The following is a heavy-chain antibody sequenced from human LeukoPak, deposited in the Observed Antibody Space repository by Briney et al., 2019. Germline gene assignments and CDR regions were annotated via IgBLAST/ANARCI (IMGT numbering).Heavy chain of an antibody. CDR1: GYTYTSYY. Sequence: GASVKVSCKASGYTYTSYYIHWVRQAPGQGLEWMGIINPSGGSASYAQKFEGRVTMTRDTSTSKVYMELSSLRAEDTAVYYCARDSKTSSLADPWGHGILVTVSS. V-gene: IGHV1-46*01. CDR2: INPSGGSA. J-gene: IGHJ5*02. CDR3: ARDSKTSSLADP. D-gene: IGHD2-2*01.